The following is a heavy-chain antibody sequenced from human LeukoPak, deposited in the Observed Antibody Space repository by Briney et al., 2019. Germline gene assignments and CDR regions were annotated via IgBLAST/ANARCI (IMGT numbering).Heavy chain of an antibody. Sequence: ASVKVSCKASGYTFTSYGISWVRQAPGQGLEWMGWISAYNGNTNYAQKLQGRVTMTRDTSTSTVYMELSSLRSEDTAVYYCARAVVVPAAPHFDYWGQGTLVTVSS. CDR1: GYTFTSYG. CDR3: ARAVVVPAAPHFDY. J-gene: IGHJ4*02. CDR2: ISAYNGNT. V-gene: IGHV1-18*01. D-gene: IGHD2-2*01.